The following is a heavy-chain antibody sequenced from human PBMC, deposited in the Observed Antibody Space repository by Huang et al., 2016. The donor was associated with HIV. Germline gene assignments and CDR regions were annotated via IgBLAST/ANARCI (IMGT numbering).Heavy chain of an antibody. CDR1: GGSFSGPN. CDR2: INHRGRT. J-gene: IGHJ4*02. D-gene: IGHD3-16*01. V-gene: IGHV4-34*01. CDR3: ARGRGDARGFLGLDF. Sequence: QVQLHQWGAGLLKPSETLSLTCAVYGGSFSGPNWTWIRQTPGTGVEWIGEINHRGRTKYRPSLKRRVTISLDTSKNQFSLRLRSVTAADTAVYYCARGRGDARGFLGLDFWGQGTLVTVSS.